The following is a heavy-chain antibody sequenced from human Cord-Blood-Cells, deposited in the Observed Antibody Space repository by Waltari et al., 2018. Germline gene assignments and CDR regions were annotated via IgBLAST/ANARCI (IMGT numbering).Heavy chain of an antibody. CDR2: IFSNDEK. CDR3: ARIRTVGATTYFDY. V-gene: IGHV2-26*01. Sequence: QVTLKESGPVLVKPTETLTLTCTVSGFSLSNARMGVSWIRQPPGKALEWLAHIFSNDEKSYSTSLKSRLTISKDTSKSQVVLTMTNIDPVDTATYYCARIRTVGATTYFDYWGQGTLVTVSS. CDR1: GFSLSNARMG. J-gene: IGHJ4*02. D-gene: IGHD1-26*01.